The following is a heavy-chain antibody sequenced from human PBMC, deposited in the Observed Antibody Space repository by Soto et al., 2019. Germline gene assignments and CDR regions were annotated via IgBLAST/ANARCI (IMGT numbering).Heavy chain of an antibody. J-gene: IGHJ4*02. CDR2: INAGNGNT. Sequence: GAPVKVSSKASRYAFTWFYIHWVRQAPGQRLEWMGWINAGNGNTKYSQKFQGRVTFTRDTSANTAYMELSSLISEDTAVYYCARPKDYDDCLDLWGQGTLVTVSS. D-gene: IGHD3-22*01. V-gene: IGHV1-3*01. CDR1: RYAFTWFY. CDR3: ARPKDYDDCLDL.